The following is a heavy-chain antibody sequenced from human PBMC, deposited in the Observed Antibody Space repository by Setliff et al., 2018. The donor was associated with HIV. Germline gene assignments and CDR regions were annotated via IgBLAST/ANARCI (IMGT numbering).Heavy chain of an antibody. CDR3: AREASYYYDSSGYSDAFDI. D-gene: IGHD3-22*01. CDR1: GFIVSNNY. CDR2: IYSGGSI. Sequence: GSLRLSCAASGFIVSNNYMSWVRQAPGKGLEWVSVIYSGGSIYYADSVKGRFTISRDNAKNSLSLQMNSLRAEDTAVYYCAREASYYYDSSGYSDAFDIWGQGTMVT. J-gene: IGHJ3*02. V-gene: IGHV3-66*01.